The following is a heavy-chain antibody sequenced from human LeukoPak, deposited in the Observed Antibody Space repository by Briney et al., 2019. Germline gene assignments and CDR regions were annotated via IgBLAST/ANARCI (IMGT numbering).Heavy chain of an antibody. D-gene: IGHD3-16*01. J-gene: IGHJ4*02. CDR2: IFTTGGA. Sequence: PSETLSLTCTVSVGSIGTYYWSWIRQPAGRGLEWIGRIFTTGGANYNPSLKSRVTMSLDTSKNLFSLKLNSVTAADTAVYYCVRDGPSWGLLWGQGALVTVSS. CDR3: VRDGPSWGLL. V-gene: IGHV4-4*07. CDR1: VGSIGTYY.